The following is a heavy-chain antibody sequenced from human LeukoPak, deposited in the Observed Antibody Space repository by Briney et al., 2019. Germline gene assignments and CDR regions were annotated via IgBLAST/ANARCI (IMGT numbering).Heavy chain of an antibody. D-gene: IGHD5-18*01. CDR2: INHSGST. CDR1: GGSFSGYY. J-gene: IGHJ6*03. CDR3: ARVVLQLYYYYYYMDV. V-gene: IGHV4-34*01. Sequence: PSETLSLTCAVYGGSFSGYYWSWIRQPPGKGLEWIGEINHSGSTNYNPSLKSRVTISVDTSKNQFSLKLSSVTAADTAVYYCARVVLQLYYYYYYMDVWGKGTTVTVSS.